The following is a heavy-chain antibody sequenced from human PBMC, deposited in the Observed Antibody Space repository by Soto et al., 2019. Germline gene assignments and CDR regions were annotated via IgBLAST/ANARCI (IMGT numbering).Heavy chain of an antibody. Sequence: PSETLSLTCTVSGGSISSYYWSWLRQPPGKGLEWIGYIYYSGSTNYNPSLKSRVTISVDTSKNQFSLKLSSVTAADTAVYYCARRYGGNFDYWGQGTLVTVS. J-gene: IGHJ4*02. CDR3: ARRYGGNFDY. CDR2: IYYSGST. D-gene: IGHD1-26*01. V-gene: IGHV4-59*01. CDR1: GGSISSYY.